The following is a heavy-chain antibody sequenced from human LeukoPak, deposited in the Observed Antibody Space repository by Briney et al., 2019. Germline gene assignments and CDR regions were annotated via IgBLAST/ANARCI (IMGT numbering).Heavy chain of an antibody. V-gene: IGHV4-34*01. Sequence: KSSETLSLTCAVYGGSFSGYYWSWIRQPPGKGVEWVGEINHSGSTNYNPSLKSRVTISVDASKNQFSLKLSSVTAADTAVYYCARGTMTTVTYYFDYWGQGTLVTVSS. CDR1: GGSFSGYY. J-gene: IGHJ4*02. CDR3: ARGTMTTVTYYFDY. D-gene: IGHD4-17*01. CDR2: INHSGST.